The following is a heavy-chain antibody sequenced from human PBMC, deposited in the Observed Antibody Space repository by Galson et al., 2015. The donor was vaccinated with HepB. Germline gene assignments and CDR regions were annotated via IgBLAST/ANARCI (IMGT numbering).Heavy chain of an antibody. J-gene: IGHJ4*02. D-gene: IGHD4-17*01. CDR1: GFTFSSYS. CDR3: ARALLPTVTHNGY. CDR2: ISSSSSYI. V-gene: IGHV3-21*01. Sequence: SLRLSCAASGFTFSSYSMNWVRQAPGKGLEWVSSISSSSSYIYYADSVKGRFTISRDNAKNSLYLQMNSLRAEDTAVYYCARALLPTVTHNGYWGQGTLVTVSS.